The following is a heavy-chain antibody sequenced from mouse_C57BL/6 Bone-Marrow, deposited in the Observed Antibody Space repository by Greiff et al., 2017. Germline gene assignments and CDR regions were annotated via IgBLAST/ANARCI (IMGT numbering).Heavy chain of an antibody. CDR1: GYTFTDYE. CDR3: TRPYYNDFDY. V-gene: IGHV1-15*01. J-gene: IGHJ2*01. CDR2: IEPETGGT. D-gene: IGHD2-12*01. Sequence: VKLQESGAELVRPGASVTLSCKASGYTFTDYEMHWVKQTPVHGLEWIGAIEPETGGTAYNQKFKGKAIMTAEKSSSTAYMELRSLTSEDSAVYYCTRPYYNDFDYWGQGTTLTVSS.